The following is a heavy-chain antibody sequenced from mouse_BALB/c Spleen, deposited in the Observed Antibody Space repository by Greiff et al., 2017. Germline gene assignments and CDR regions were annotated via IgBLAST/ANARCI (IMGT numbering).Heavy chain of an antibody. D-gene: IGHD2-1*01. Sequence: EVQLQQSGPELVKPGASVKMSCKASGYTFTSYVMHWVKQKPGQGLEWIGYINPYNDGTKYNEKFKGKATLTSDKSSSTAYMELSSLTSEDSAVYYCARADGNNPYYFDYWGQGTTLTVSS. CDR1: GYTFTSYV. V-gene: IGHV1-14*01. CDR2: INPYNDGT. J-gene: IGHJ2*01. CDR3: ARADGNNPYYFDY.